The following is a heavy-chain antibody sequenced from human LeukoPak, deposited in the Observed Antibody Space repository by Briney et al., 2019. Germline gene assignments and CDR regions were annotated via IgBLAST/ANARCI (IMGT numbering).Heavy chain of an antibody. CDR3: AKGRLVLDY. CDR1: GFTFSNYA. J-gene: IGHJ4*02. Sequence: GGSLRLSCAATGFTFSNYAMSWVRQAPGKGLEWVSSISDSGGKTYYADSVKGRFAISRDNSKNTLYLQMDSQRAEDTAVYYCAKGRLVLDYWGQGTLVTVSS. V-gene: IGHV3-23*01. D-gene: IGHD6-6*01. CDR2: ISDSGGKT.